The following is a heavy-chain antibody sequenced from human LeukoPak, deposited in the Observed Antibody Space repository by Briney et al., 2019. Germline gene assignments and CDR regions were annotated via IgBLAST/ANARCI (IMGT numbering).Heavy chain of an antibody. CDR1: GGSFSGYY. J-gene: IGHJ4*02. Sequence: SETLSLTCAVYGGSFSGYYWSWIRQPPGKGLEWIGEINHSGSTNYNPSLKSRVTISVDTPKNQFSLKLSSVTAADTAVYYCARGHYDSSGYGPYFDYWGQGTLVTVSS. V-gene: IGHV4-34*01. D-gene: IGHD3-22*01. CDR3: ARGHYDSSGYGPYFDY. CDR2: INHSGST.